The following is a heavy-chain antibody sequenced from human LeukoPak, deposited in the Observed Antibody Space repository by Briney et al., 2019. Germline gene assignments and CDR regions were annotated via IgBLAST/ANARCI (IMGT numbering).Heavy chain of an antibody. CDR1: GGSISSSSYY. Sequence: SETLSLTCTVSGGSISSSSYYWGWIRQPPGKGLEWIGSIYYSGSTYYNPSLKSRVTISVDTSKNQFSLKLSSVTAADTAVYYCARHPQWLVKRPFDYWGQGTLVTVSS. CDR3: ARHPQWLVKRPFDY. CDR2: IYYSGST. D-gene: IGHD6-19*01. V-gene: IGHV4-39*01. J-gene: IGHJ4*02.